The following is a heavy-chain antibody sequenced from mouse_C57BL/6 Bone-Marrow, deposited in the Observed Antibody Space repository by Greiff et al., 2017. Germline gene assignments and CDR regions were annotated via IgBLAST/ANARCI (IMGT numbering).Heavy chain of an antibody. CDR2: IDPSDSET. V-gene: IGHV1-52*01. J-gene: IGHJ2*01. CDR3: ASTLFDY. CDR1: GYTFTSYW. Sequence: QVQLQQPGAELVRPGSSVKLSCTASGYTFTSYWMHWVKQRPIQGLEWIGNIDPSDSETHYTQKFKDKATLTVDKSSSTAYMQLSSLTSEDSAVYYCASTLFDYWGQGTTLTVAA.